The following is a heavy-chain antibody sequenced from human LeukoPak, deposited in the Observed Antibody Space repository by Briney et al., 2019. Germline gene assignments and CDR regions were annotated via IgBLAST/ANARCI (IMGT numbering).Heavy chain of an antibody. J-gene: IGHJ4*02. D-gene: IGHD3-9*01. CDR1: GFTFSSYG. CDR2: IRYDERNK. Sequence: GGSLRLSCAASGFTFSSYGMHWVRQAPGKGLEWVAFIRYDERNKYYSDSVKGRFTISRDNSKNTLYLQMNSLRAEDTAVYYCAKDVSRILTGARNYFDSWGQGTLVTVSS. CDR3: AKDVSRILTGARNYFDS. V-gene: IGHV3-30*02.